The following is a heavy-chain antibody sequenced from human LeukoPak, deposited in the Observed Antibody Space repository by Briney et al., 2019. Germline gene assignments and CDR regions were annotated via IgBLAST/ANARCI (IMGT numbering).Heavy chain of an antibody. CDR2: IWYDGSNK. CDR3: ARVACTGNSCRPYHYYGMDV. Sequence: GGSLRLSCVVSGFTVSNNYMNWVRQAPGKGLEWVAVIWYDGSNKYYADTVKGRFTISRDNSKNTLYLQMNSLRAEDTAVYFCARVACTGNSCRPYHYYGMDVWGQGTTVTVSS. J-gene: IGHJ6*02. CDR1: GFTVSNNY. V-gene: IGHV3-33*08. D-gene: IGHD2-15*01.